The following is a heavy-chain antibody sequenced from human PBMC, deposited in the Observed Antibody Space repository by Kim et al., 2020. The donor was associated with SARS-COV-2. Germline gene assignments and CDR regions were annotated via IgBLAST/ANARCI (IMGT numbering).Heavy chain of an antibody. Sequence: GGSLRLSCAASGFTFSSYAMHWVRQAPGKGLEWVAVISYDGSNKYYADSVKGRFTISRDNSKNTLYLQMNSLRAEDTAVYYCARDALRFLERVFDYWGQGTLVTVSS. J-gene: IGHJ4*02. V-gene: IGHV3-30-3*01. CDR3: ARDALRFLERVFDY. CDR1: GFTFSSYA. D-gene: IGHD3-3*01. CDR2: ISYDGSNK.